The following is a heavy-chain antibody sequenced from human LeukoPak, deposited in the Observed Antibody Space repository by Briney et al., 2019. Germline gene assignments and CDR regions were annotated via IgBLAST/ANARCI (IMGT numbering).Heavy chain of an antibody. J-gene: IGHJ3*01. V-gene: IGHV4-30-4*08. CDR1: GGSISSGDYY. CDR2: IYYSGST. CDR3: ARGPLGYCSGGSCYAV. D-gene: IGHD2-15*01. Sequence: SQTLSLTCTVSGGSISSGDYYWSWIRQPPGKGLEWIGYIYYSGSTYYNPSLESRVTISVDTSKNQFSLKLSSVTAADTAVYYCARGPLGYCSGGSCYAVWGQGTMVTVSS.